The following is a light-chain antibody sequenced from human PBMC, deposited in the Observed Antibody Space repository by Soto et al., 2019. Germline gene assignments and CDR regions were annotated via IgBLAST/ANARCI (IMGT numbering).Light chain of an antibody. V-gene: IGLV2-14*01. CDR3: SSYTSSSTLEFV. CDR2: DVS. J-gene: IGLJ1*01. CDR1: SSDVGGYNY. Sequence: QPVLTQPASVSGSPGQSITISCTGTSSDVGGYNYVSWYQQHPGKAPKLMIFDVSNRPSGVSNRFSGSKSGNTASLTISGLQAEDEADYYCSSYTSSSTLEFVFGTGTKVT.